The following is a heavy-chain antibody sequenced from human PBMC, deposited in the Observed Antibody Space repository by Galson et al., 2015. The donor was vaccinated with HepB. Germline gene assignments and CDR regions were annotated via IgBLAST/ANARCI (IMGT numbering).Heavy chain of an antibody. CDR3: AREDKNVAVAALDS. Sequence: SLRLSCAASGFTFSGSNVHWVRQAPGKGLEWVALIWKDGTNKYYSDSVKGRFTISRDNSKKTLFLQMNSLRAEDTALYYCAREDKNVAVAALDSWGQGTMVTVSS. CDR2: IWKDGTNK. J-gene: IGHJ4*02. V-gene: IGHV3-33*08. CDR1: GFTFSGSN. D-gene: IGHD2-15*01.